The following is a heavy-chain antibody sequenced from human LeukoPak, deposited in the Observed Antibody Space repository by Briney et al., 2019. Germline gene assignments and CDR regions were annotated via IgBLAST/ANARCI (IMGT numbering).Heavy chain of an antibody. J-gene: IGHJ4*02. CDR1: GFTFSNYA. D-gene: IGHD3-22*01. Sequence: GGSLRLSCAASGFTFSNYAMHWVRQAPGKGLEWVSGISWNSGNIGYADSVKGRFTISRDNAKNSLYLQMTSLETEDTAFYYCAKAYDTSDQTPFDYWGQGTLVTVSS. CDR2: ISWNSGNI. CDR3: AKAYDTSDQTPFDY. V-gene: IGHV3-9*01.